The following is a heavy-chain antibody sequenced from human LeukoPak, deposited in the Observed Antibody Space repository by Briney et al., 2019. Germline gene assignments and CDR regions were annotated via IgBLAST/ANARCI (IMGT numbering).Heavy chain of an antibody. J-gene: IGHJ4*02. Sequence: GGSLRLSCAASGFTFSSYGMHWVRQAPGKGLEWVAVISYDGSNKYYADSVKGRFTISRDNSKNTLYLQMNSPRAEDTAVYYCAKDDGQLLWFGELLGPFGYWGQGTLVTVSS. CDR3: AKDDGQLLWFGELLGPFGY. D-gene: IGHD3-10*01. V-gene: IGHV3-30*18. CDR2: ISYDGSNK. CDR1: GFTFSSYG.